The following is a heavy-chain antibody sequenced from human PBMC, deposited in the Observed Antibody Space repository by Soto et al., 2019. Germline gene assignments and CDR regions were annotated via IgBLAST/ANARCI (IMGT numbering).Heavy chain of an antibody. J-gene: IGHJ5*02. CDR1: GFTFSSYA. CDR2: ISGSGGSP. V-gene: IGHV3-23*01. CDR3: AKDFGTGTTGSDNWFDP. Sequence: GGSLRLSCAASGFTFSSYAMSWVRQAPGKGLEWDSAISGSGGSPYYADSVKGRFTISRDNSKNTLYLQMNSLRAEDTAVYYCAKDFGTGTTGSDNWFDPWDQGTLVTVSS. D-gene: IGHD1-7*01.